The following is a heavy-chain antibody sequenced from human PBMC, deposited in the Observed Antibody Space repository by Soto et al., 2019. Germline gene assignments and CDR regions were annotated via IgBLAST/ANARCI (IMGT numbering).Heavy chain of an antibody. V-gene: IGHV3-33*01. D-gene: IGHD2-15*01. CDR3: ARDCSGGICWLRGMDV. CDR2: IWYDGSNK. Sequence: QEQLVESGGGVVQPGRSLRLSCAASGFSFSSYGMLWVRQAPGKGLEWVAVIWYDGSNKKYADSVKGRFTISRDNSKNTLDLQMNSLRAEDTAVYYCARDCSGGICWLRGMDVWGQGTTVTVS. J-gene: IGHJ6*02. CDR1: GFSFSSYG.